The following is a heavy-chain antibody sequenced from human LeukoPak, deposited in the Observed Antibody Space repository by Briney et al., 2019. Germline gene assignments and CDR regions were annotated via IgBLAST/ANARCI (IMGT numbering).Heavy chain of an antibody. CDR3: GRLNLPAVSGAFDY. CDR1: GGSISTYY. J-gene: IGHJ4*02. D-gene: IGHD2-2*01. Sequence: SETLSLTCTVSGGSISTYYWSWIRQPAGKGLEWIGRIHSSGTTHYNPSLRSRVTLSIDTSKNQFSLKLSSVTAADTAVYYCGRLNLPAVSGAFDYWGQATLVTVSS. V-gene: IGHV4-4*07. CDR2: IHSSGTT.